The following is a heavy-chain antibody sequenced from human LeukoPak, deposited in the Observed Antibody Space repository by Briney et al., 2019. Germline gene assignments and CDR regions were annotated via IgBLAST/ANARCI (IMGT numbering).Heavy chain of an antibody. CDR1: GGSISSYY. CDR2: IYYSGST. J-gene: IGHJ5*02. V-gene: IGHV4-59*08. CDR3: ARQGSPPGWFDP. Sequence: SETLSLTCTVSGGSISSYYWSWIRQPPGKGLEWIWYIYYSGSTNYSPSLKSRVTISVDTSKNQFSLKLSSVTAADTAVYYCARQGSPPGWFDPWGQGTLVTVSS.